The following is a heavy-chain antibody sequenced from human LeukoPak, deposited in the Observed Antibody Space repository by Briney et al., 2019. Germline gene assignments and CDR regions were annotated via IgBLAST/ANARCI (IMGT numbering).Heavy chain of an antibody. CDR1: GGTFTKNA. CDR3: ARERRCSAGSCYAADLDS. CDR2: IIPLTGVV. J-gene: IGHJ4*02. Sequence: GASVKVSCKISGGTFTKNAMSWVRQAPGQGLEWMGRIIPLTGVVNYGQKLQTRVTISADKSTSTAYMEVSSLRFEDTAVYFCARERRCSAGSCYAADLDSWGQGTLVTVSS. D-gene: IGHD2-15*01. V-gene: IGHV1-69*04.